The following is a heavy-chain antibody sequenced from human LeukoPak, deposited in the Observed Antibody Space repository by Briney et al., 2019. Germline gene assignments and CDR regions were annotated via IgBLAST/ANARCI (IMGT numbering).Heavy chain of an antibody. V-gene: IGHV3-11*04. CDR1: GFTFSDNY. J-gene: IGHJ4*02. Sequence: PGGSLRLSCAASGFTFSDNYMSWSSQAPGKGVEWGSYISNTGSTTYYAAPVKGRFTIPRDNAKNSLYLQMNSLRAEDTAVYYCARARKGYYFDYWGQGTLVTVSS. CDR2: ISNTGSTT. CDR3: ARARKGYYFDY. D-gene: IGHD1-14*01.